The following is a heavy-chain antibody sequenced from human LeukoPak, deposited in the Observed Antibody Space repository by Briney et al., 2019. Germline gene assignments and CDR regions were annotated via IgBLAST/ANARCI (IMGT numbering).Heavy chain of an antibody. J-gene: IGHJ4*02. Sequence: SETLSLTCAVYGGSFSGYYWSWIRQPPGKGLEGIGEINHSGSTNYNPSLKSRVTISVDTSKNQFSLKLSSVTAADTAVYYCARHVRSVVAKRGGFDYWGQGTLVTVSS. V-gene: IGHV4-34*01. CDR2: INHSGST. D-gene: IGHD2-15*01. CDR1: GGSFSGYY. CDR3: ARHVRSVVAKRGGFDY.